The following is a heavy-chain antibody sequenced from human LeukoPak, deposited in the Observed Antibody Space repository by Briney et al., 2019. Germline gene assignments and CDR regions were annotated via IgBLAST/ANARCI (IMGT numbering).Heavy chain of an antibody. CDR2: IHHSGST. Sequence: SSGTLSLTCAVSGGSISSCNWWSWVRQPPGKGLEWIGEIHHSGSTNYNPSLKSRVTISVDTSKNQFSLKLSSVTAADTAVYYCARGRIAVAGQAAGGWFDPWGQGTLVTVSS. D-gene: IGHD6-19*01. CDR3: ARGRIAVAGQAAGGWFDP. V-gene: IGHV4-4*02. CDR1: GGSISSCNW. J-gene: IGHJ5*02.